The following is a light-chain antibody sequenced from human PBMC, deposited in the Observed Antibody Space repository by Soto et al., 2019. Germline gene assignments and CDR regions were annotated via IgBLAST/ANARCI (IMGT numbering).Light chain of an antibody. CDR1: QGISNY. CDR2: DAT. V-gene: IGKV1-9*01. CDR3: QQLNSYPLT. J-gene: IGKJ5*01. Sequence: IQLTQSPSSLSTSVGDIVTITCRASQGISNYLAWYQQKPGKAPKLLIYDATTLQSGVPSRFSGSGSGTDFTLSISSLQPEDVATYYCQQLNSYPLTFGQGTRLEIK.